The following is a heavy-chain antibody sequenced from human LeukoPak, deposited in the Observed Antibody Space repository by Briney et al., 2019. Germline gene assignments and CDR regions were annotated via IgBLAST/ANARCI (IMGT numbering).Heavy chain of an antibody. CDR1: GGSISSGGYY. J-gene: IGHJ4*02. Sequence: SETLSLTCTVSGGSISSGGYYWSWIRQHPGKGLEWIGYIYYSGSTYCNPSLKSRVTISVDTSKNQFSLKLSSVSAADTAVYYCARGGGDVYNVFDYWGQGTLVTVSS. CDR2: IYYSGST. V-gene: IGHV4-31*03. CDR3: ARGGGDVYNVFDY. D-gene: IGHD5-24*01.